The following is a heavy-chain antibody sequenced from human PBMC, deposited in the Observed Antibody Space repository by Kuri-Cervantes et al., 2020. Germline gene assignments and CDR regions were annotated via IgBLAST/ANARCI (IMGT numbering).Heavy chain of an antibody. V-gene: IGHV4-59*01. CDR3: ARGILNYSFYYMDV. CDR1: GGSISSYY. CDR2: IYHSGST. Sequence: SETLSLTCTVSGGSISSYYWSWIRQPPGKGLEWIGSIYHSGSTYYNPSLKSRVTISVDTSKNQFSLKLSSVTAADTAVYYCARGILNYSFYYMDVWGKGTTVTVSS. D-gene: IGHD2/OR15-2a*01. J-gene: IGHJ6*03.